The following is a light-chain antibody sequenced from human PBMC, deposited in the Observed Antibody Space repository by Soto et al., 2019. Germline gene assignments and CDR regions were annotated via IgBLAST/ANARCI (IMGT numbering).Light chain of an antibody. CDR1: QDIRNH. V-gene: IGKV1-33*01. J-gene: IGKJ4*01. CDR2: DVS. Sequence: DIQMTQSPSSLSASAGDRVIITCQASQDIRNHLNWYQQKPGKAPKLLIYDVSNLATGVPPRFSGGGSLTDFTLTINSLQPEDIATHYCHHYDDLVTFGGGTKVESK. CDR3: HHYDDLVT.